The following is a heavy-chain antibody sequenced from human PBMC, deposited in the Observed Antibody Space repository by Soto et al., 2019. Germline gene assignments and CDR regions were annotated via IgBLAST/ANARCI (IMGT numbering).Heavy chain of an antibody. CDR3: ARGGDSSSWTMYYYYGMDV. CDR2: MSWNRGSI. D-gene: IGHD6-13*01. CDR1: GFTFDDFA. V-gene: IGHV3-9*01. J-gene: IGHJ6*02. Sequence: GGSLRLSCVASGFTFDDFAMHWVRQAPGKGLEWVSGMSWNRGSIVYADSVKGRFTISRDNAKNSLYLQMNSLRAGDTAVYYCARGGDSSSWTMYYYYGMDVWGQGTTVTVSS.